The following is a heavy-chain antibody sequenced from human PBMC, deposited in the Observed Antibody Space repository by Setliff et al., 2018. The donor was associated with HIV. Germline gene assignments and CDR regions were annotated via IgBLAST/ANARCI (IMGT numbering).Heavy chain of an antibody. D-gene: IGHD1-1*01. V-gene: IGHV3-23*01. CDR3: ASARIPTGGTSTSFDY. CDR2: ISGNAGST. CDR1: GFNFRSYA. Sequence: GGSLRLSCAVSGFNFRSYAMSWVRQAPGKGLEWVSGISGNAGSTNYADSVKGRFIISRDNSKNTLYLQVNSLRPEDTAVYYCASARIPTGGTSTSFDYWGQGTLVTVSS. J-gene: IGHJ4*02.